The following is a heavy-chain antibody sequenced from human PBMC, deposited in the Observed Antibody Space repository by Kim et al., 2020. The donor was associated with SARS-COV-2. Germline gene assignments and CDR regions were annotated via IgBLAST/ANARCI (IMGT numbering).Heavy chain of an antibody. CDR3: AKGERFLEWFGVLARGMDV. CDR2: ISGSGGST. Sequence: GGSLRLSCAASGFTFSSYAMSWVRQAPGKGLEWVSAISGSGGSTYYADSVKGRFTISRDNSKNTLYLQMNSLRAEDTAVYYCAKGERFLEWFGVLARGMDVWGQGTTVTVSS. CDR1: GFTFSSYA. D-gene: IGHD3-3*01. V-gene: IGHV3-23*01. J-gene: IGHJ6*02.